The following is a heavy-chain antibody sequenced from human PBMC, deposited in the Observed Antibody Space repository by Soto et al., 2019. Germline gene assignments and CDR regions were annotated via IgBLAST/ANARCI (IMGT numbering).Heavy chain of an antibody. CDR2: ISGSGSFT. D-gene: IGHD3-10*01. CDR3: ARGFSAGKGSPPDY. CDR1: GFTFRTYA. J-gene: IGHJ4*02. V-gene: IGHV3-23*01. Sequence: PGGSLRLSCAASGFTFRTYAMNWVRQAPGKGLEWISAISGSGSFTHYADSVRGRFTISRDNSQNQLYLQMNNLRDGDTAVYYCARGFSAGKGSPPDYWGQGTLVTVSS.